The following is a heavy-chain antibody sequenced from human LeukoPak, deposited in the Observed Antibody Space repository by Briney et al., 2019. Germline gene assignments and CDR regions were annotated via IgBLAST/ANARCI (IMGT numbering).Heavy chain of an antibody. Sequence: GSLRLSCAASGFTFSNYAMAWVRQAPGKGLEWVSAIHSAGADTYYADSVKGRFTISRDNSKNTLYLQMNSLRAEDTAVYYCAKVSNYYDSSGYHFQHWGQGTLVTVSS. J-gene: IGHJ1*01. CDR3: AKVSNYYDSSGYHFQH. CDR2: IHSAGADT. V-gene: IGHV3-23*01. CDR1: GFTFSNYA. D-gene: IGHD3-22*01.